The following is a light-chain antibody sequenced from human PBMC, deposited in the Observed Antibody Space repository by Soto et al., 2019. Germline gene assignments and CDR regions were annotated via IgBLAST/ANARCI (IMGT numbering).Light chain of an antibody. V-gene: IGLV7-46*01. CDR3: MLYYNTVGLV. Sequence: QAVVTQEPSLTVSPGGTVTLTCASKTGTVTSGHYPYWFQQRPGQAPRTLIYDTTNRHSWTPGRFSGSLLGGKAALTLSGAQPEDEAEYFRMLYYNTVGLVFGGGTKLTVL. CDR1: TGTVTSGHY. CDR2: DTT. J-gene: IGLJ3*02.